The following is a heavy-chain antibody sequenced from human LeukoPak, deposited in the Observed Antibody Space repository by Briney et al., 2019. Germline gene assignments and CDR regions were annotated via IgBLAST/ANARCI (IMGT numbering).Heavy chain of an antibody. CDR1: GYTFTSYD. V-gene: IGHV1-8*01. J-gene: IGHJ6*03. CDR3: ARGVSLIYYYYYMDV. D-gene: IGHD2-8*01. CDR2: MNPNSGNT. Sequence: ASVKVSCKASGYTFTSYDINWVRQATGQGLEWMGWMNPNSGNTGYAQKFQGRVTMNRNTSISTAYMELSSLRSEDTAVYYCARGVSLIYYYYYMDVWGKGTTVTVSS.